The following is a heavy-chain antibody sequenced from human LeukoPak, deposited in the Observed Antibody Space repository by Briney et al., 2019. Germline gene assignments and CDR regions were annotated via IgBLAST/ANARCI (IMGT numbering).Heavy chain of an antibody. CDR3: ARSGVGPFDY. V-gene: IGHV3-21*01. Sequence: PGGSLRLSCAASGFTFSSHSMTWVRQAPGKGLEWVSSISSSSNYIYYADSVKGRFTISRDNSKNTLYLQMNSLRAEDTAVYYCARSGVGPFDYWGQGTLVTVSS. D-gene: IGHD1-26*01. CDR1: GFTFSSHS. CDR2: ISSSSNYI. J-gene: IGHJ4*02.